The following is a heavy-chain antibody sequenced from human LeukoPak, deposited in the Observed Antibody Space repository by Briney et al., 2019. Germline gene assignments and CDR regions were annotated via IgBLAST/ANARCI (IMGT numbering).Heavy chain of an antibody. D-gene: IGHD4-17*01. CDR3: ARNDYGDYVWGY. CDR1: GGSISSSSYY. V-gene: IGHV4-39*01. Sequence: SETLSLTCTVSGGSISSSSYYWGWIRQPPGKGLEWIGSIYYSGSTYYNPSLKSRVTISVDTSKNQFSLKLSSVTAADTAVYYCARNDYGDYVWGYWGQGTLVTVSS. CDR2: IYYSGST. J-gene: IGHJ4*02.